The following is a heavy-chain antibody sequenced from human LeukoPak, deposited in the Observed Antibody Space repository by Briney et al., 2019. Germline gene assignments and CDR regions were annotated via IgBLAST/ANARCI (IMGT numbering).Heavy chain of an antibody. CDR3: AKDWEQFDY. J-gene: IGHJ4*02. CDR1: GFTVSSNY. D-gene: IGHD1/OR15-1a*01. CDR2: ISGSGGST. V-gene: IGHV3-23*01. Sequence: GGSLRLSCAASGFTVSSNYMSWVRQAPGKGLEWVSAISGSGGSTYYADSVKGRFTISRDNSKNTLYLQMNSLRAEDTAVYYCAKDWEQFDYWGQGTLVTVSS.